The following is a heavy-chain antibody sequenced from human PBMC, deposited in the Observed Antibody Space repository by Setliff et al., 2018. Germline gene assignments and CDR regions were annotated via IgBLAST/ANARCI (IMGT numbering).Heavy chain of an antibody. CDR1: GGSFSGYY. CDR3: ARVAPTYYDFWSDWGYMDV. J-gene: IGHJ6*03. D-gene: IGHD3-3*01. Sequence: PSETLSLTCAVYGGSFSGYYWGWIRQPPGKGLEWIGIISYSGSTYYDPSLKSRVTISVDTSKNQFSLKLSSVTAADTAVYYCARVAPTYYDFWSDWGYMDVWGKGTTVTVSS. CDR2: ISYSGST. V-gene: IGHV4-34*01.